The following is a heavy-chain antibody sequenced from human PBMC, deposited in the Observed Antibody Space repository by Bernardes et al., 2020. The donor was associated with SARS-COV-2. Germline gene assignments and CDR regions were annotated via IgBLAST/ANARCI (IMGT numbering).Heavy chain of an antibody. Sequence: SETLSLTCTVSGGSISSDYWSWIRQPPGKGLEWIGYISYSGSTNHNPSLKSRVTISSDTSKNQFSLKLSSVTAADTAVYYCARLAVYDSSGYFVGAFDIWGQGTMVTVSS. CDR1: GGSISSDY. D-gene: IGHD3-22*01. CDR3: ARLAVYDSSGYFVGAFDI. J-gene: IGHJ3*02. V-gene: IGHV4-59*01. CDR2: ISYSGST.